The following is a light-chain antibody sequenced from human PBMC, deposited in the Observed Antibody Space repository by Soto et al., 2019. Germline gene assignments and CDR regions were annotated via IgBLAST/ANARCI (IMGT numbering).Light chain of an antibody. CDR1: QSINNY. J-gene: IGKJ1*01. V-gene: IGKV1-39*01. Sequence: IQLTQSPSSLSASVGDRVTITCRASQSINNYLNWYQQESGTAPKLLIYASSSLQSGVPSRFSGGGSGTDFTLTITSLQPEDFATYYCQQSFTIPPWTFGQGTRVEIQ. CDR3: QQSFTIPPWT. CDR2: ASS.